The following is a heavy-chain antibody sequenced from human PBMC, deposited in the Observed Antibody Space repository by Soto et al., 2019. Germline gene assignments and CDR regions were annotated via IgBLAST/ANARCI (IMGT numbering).Heavy chain of an antibody. J-gene: IGHJ6*02. CDR2: IIPIFGTA. Sequence: QVQLVQSGAEVKKPGSSVKVSCKASGGTFSSYAISWVRQAPXXXXXXXGGIIPIFGTANYAQKFQGRVTITADESTSTAYMELSSLRSEDTAVYYCATTPGGIVVVPAALRFDHYYYYGMDVWGQGTTVTVSS. CDR3: ATTPGGIVVVPAALRFDHYYYYGMDV. V-gene: IGHV1-69*01. D-gene: IGHD2-2*01. CDR1: GGTFSSYA.